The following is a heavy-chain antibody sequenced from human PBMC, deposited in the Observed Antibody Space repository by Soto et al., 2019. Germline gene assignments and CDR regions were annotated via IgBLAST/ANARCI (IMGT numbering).Heavy chain of an antibody. Sequence: EVQLLESGGGLVQPGGSLRLSCAASGFTFNNYAMTWVRQAPGKGLEWVSAISGGGDTTSYADSVKGRFTVSRDGSKNRLYLQMSSVRAEDTGLYYCAKGRGGSGSLTPRVDFWGQGTLVTVSS. D-gene: IGHD3-10*01. CDR3: AKGRGGSGSLTPRVDF. CDR2: ISGGGDTT. J-gene: IGHJ4*02. CDR1: GFTFNNYA. V-gene: IGHV3-23*01.